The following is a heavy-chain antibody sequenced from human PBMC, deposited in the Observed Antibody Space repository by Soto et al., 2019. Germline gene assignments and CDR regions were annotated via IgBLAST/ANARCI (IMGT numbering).Heavy chain of an antibody. CDR2: IYSGGST. Sequence: EVQLVESGGGLVQPGGSLRLSCAASGFTVRSNYMSWVRQAPGKGLEWVSVIYSGGSTYYADSVKGRFIISRDNSKNMLYLQMNSLRAEDTAVYYCAKAGRARGGEVDYWGQGTLVTVSS. V-gene: IGHV3-66*01. CDR3: AKAGRARGGEVDY. J-gene: IGHJ4*02. CDR1: GFTVRSNY. D-gene: IGHD2-21*01.